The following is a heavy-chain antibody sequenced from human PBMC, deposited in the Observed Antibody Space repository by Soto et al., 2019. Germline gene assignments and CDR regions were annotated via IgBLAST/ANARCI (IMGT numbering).Heavy chain of an antibody. D-gene: IGHD6-19*01. V-gene: IGHV3-30-3*01. J-gene: IGHJ4*02. Sequence: GGSLRLSCAASGFTFSSYAMHWVRQAPGKGLEWVAVISYDGSNKYYADSVKGRFTISRDNSKNTLYLQMNSLRAEDTAVYYCARDSRDGCNFDYWGQGTLVTVSS. CDR2: ISYDGSNK. CDR3: ARDSRDGCNFDY. CDR1: GFTFSSYA.